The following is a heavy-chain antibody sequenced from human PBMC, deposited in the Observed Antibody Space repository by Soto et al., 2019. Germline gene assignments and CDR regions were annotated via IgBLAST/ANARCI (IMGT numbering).Heavy chain of an antibody. CDR2: ISYDGSNK. D-gene: IGHD6-19*01. Sequence: GGSLRLSCAASGFTFSSYAMHWVRQAPGKGLEWVAVISYDGSNKYYADSVKGRFTISRDNSKNTLYLQMNSLRAEDTAVYYCARAYSSGRPYFDYWGQGTLVTVSS. CDR3: ARAYSSGRPYFDY. CDR1: GFTFSSYA. J-gene: IGHJ4*02. V-gene: IGHV3-30-3*01.